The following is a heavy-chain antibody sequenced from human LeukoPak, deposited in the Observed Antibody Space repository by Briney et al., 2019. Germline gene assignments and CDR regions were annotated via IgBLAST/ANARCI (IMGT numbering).Heavy chain of an antibody. CDR2: ISYDGSDK. CDR3: ARDRGD. J-gene: IGHJ4*02. CDR1: GLTFSGYA. Sequence: GGSLRLSCAASGLTFSGYAMHWVRQAPGKGLEWVAVISYDGSDKYYADSVKGRFTISRDNSKNTLSLQMNSLRAEDTAVYYCARDRGDWGQGTLVTVSS. V-gene: IGHV3-30*04.